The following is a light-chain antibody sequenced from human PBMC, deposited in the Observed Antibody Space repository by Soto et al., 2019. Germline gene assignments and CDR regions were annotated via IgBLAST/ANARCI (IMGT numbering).Light chain of an antibody. V-gene: IGKV3-15*01. CDR1: QSVLTY. CDR2: GAS. J-gene: IGKJ1*01. CDR3: HQYNSVPPQT. Sequence: ELLMTQSPATLSVSPGERATVSCRASQSVLTYVAWYQQKPGQAPRLLIYGASTRATGVPARFSGSGSGTEFTLSISILQSEDSAIYYCHQYNSVPPQTFGQGTKADIK.